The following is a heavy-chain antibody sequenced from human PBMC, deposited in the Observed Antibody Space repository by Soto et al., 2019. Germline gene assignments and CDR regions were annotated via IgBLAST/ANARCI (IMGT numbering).Heavy chain of an antibody. CDR3: ARDTERQQLGGNYYYVIDV. V-gene: IGHV1-69*14. D-gene: IGHD1-1*01. CDR1: GGTFGNSA. J-gene: IGHJ6*02. CDR2: IIPIFPTP. Sequence: QVQLVQSGAEVKKPGSSVTVSCQASGGTFGNSAISWVRQAPGQGLEWMGGIIPIFPTPDSAQKFEGGVTITANKSPPPTHMELSRLRSEVTADDYCARDTERQQLGGNYYYVIDVWGQGTTVTVS.